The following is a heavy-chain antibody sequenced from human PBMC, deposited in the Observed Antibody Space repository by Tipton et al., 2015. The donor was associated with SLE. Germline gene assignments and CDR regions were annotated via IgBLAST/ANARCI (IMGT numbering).Heavy chain of an antibody. D-gene: IGHD7-27*01. CDR2: MSYDGSNK. J-gene: IGHJ3*02. CDR1: GYTFPSYA. Sequence: QLVQSGAEVKKPGASVKVSCKASGYTFPSYAMHWVRQAPGKGLEWVAVMSYDGSNKYYADSVKGRFTISRDNSKNTLYLQMNSLRADDPAVYSCGTQLGRDALHIWGQGTLVTVSS. V-gene: IGHV3-30*04. CDR3: GTQLGRDALHI.